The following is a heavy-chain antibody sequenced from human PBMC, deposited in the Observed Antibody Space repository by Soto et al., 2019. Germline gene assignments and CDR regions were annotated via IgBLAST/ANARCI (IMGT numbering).Heavy chain of an antibody. D-gene: IGHD2-2*01. J-gene: IGHJ4*02. V-gene: IGHV4-4*01. Sequence: QVQLQESGPGLVKPSGTLSLTCAVSGGSISSSNWWSWVRQSPGKGLEWIGEIYHSGSTNYNPSLINPLTIHVAMSMYSCSPKRSPEPEVYRAGYCWAKISIRSRQLIDYWGQGTLVIVSS. CDR1: GGSISSSNW. CDR3: AKISIRSRQLIDY. CDR2: IYHSGST.